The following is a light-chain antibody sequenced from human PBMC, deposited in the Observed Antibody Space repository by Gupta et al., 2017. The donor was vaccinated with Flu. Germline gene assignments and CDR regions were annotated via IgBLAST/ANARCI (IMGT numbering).Light chain of an antibody. CDR2: KTN. CDR3: RLFYGSVLV. V-gene: IGLV7-43*01. J-gene: IGLJ2*01. Sequence: QTVVTQEPSLTVSPGGTVTLTCAPSTGAVTSGYFPNWFQQKPGPAPRALIYKTNNKHSSTLAPFSGSRLGGKAALTRSGVQPEDEADYICRLFYGSVLVFGAGTKLTVL. CDR1: TGAVTSGYF.